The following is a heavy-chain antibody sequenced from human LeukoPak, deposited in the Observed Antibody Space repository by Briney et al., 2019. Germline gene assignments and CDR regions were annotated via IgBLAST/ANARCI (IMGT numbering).Heavy chain of an antibody. J-gene: IGHJ4*02. CDR3: ARDPGYM. V-gene: IGHV3-7*01. CDR2: IKQDGSER. D-gene: IGHD5-24*01. CDR1: GFTFSNYC. Sequence: GGSLRLSCAASGFTFSNYCMSWFRQAPGKGPEWVANIKQDGSERYYVDSVKGRFTISRDNAKNSLSLQMNSLRAEDTAVYYCARDPGYMWGQGTLVTVSS.